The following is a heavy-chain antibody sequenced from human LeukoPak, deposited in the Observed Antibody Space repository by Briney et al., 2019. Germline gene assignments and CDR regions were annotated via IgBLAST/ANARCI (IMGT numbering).Heavy chain of an antibody. CDR1: GFTFSSYE. Sequence: GGSLRLSCAASGFTFSSYEMNWVRQAPGKGLEWVSYISSSGSTIYYADSVKGRFTISRDNAKNSLYLQMNGLRAEDTAVYYCARDVAVAGTSALGYWGQGTLVTVSS. D-gene: IGHD6-19*01. J-gene: IGHJ4*02. V-gene: IGHV3-48*03. CDR2: ISSSGSTI. CDR3: ARDVAVAGTSALGY.